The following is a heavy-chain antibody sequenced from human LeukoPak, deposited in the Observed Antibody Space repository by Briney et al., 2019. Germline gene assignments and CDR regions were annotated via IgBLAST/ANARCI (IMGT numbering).Heavy chain of an antibody. Sequence: PSETLSLTCTVSGGSLSSYYWSWIRQPPGKGLEWIGYIYYSGSTNYNPSLKSRVTISVDTSKNQFSLKLSSVTAADTAVYYCARHAYYYDSSGYYFDYWGQGTLVTVSS. CDR2: IYYSGST. CDR3: ARHAYYYDSSGYYFDY. V-gene: IGHV4-59*01. D-gene: IGHD3-22*01. J-gene: IGHJ4*02. CDR1: GGSLSSYY.